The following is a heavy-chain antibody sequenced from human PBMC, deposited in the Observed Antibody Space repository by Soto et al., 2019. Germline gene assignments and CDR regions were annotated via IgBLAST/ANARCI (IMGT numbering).Heavy chain of an antibody. Sequence: QVQLQQWGAGLLKPSETLSLTCAVYGGSFSGYYWSWIRQPPGKGLEWIGEINHSGSTNYNPSLKSRVTISVDTSKNQFSLKLSSVTDADTAVYYCARMDIPYYYYGMDVWGQGTTVTVSS. CDR1: GGSFSGYY. V-gene: IGHV4-34*01. D-gene: IGHD2-2*03. J-gene: IGHJ6*02. CDR3: ARMDIPYYYYGMDV. CDR2: INHSGST.